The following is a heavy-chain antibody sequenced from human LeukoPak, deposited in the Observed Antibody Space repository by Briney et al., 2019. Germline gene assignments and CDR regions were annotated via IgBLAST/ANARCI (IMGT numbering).Heavy chain of an antibody. CDR2: MNPNSGNT. Sequence: ASVKVSCKASGYTFTSYDINWVRQATGQGLEWMGWMNPNSGNTGYAQKFQGRVTMTRNTSISTAYMELSSLRSEDTAVYYCARNRYYYGSGSYVLDYWGQGTLVTVSS. J-gene: IGHJ4*02. CDR3: ARNRYYYGSGSYVLDY. D-gene: IGHD3-10*01. V-gene: IGHV1-8*01. CDR1: GYTFTSYD.